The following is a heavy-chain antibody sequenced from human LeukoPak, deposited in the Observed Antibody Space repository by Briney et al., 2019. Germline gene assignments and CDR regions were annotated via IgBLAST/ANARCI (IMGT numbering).Heavy chain of an antibody. CDR2: TSGSGDST. J-gene: IGHJ4*02. V-gene: IGHV3-23*01. Sequence: GGSLRLSCTASGFTFSSYAMSWVRQAPGKGLEWVSGTSGSGDSTYYADSVRGRFTISRDNSKNTLYLQMNSLRVQDTAVYYCATTEVVPAAITFDYWGQGTLVTVSS. CDR3: ATTEVVPAAITFDY. CDR1: GFTFSSYA. D-gene: IGHD2-2*02.